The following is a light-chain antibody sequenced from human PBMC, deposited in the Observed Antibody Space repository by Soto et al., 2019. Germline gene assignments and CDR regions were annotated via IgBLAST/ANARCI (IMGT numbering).Light chain of an antibody. Sequence: SYEPTQPPSVSVAPGQTARITCGGNNIGRKSVHWYQQKPGQAPVLVIYDDRDRPSGIPERVSGSNSENTATLTISRVEAGDEADYYCQVWDISSDPNYVFGPGTKVTVL. CDR2: DDR. J-gene: IGLJ1*01. CDR3: QVWDISSDPNYV. V-gene: IGLV3-21*02. CDR1: NIGRKS.